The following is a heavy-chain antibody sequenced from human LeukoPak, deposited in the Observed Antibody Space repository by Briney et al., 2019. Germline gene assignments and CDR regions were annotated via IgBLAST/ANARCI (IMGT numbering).Heavy chain of an antibody. D-gene: IGHD2-2*01. CDR2: MNPNSGNT. CDR3: ARGVRAQYQLLRPSWRY. V-gene: IGHV1-8*01. CDR1: GYTFTSYD. Sequence: ASVKVSCKASGYTFTSYDINWVRQATGQGLEWMGWMNPNSGNTGYAQKFQGRVTMTRNTSISTAYMELSSLRSEDTAVYYCARGVRAQYQLLRPSWRYWGQGTLVTVSS. J-gene: IGHJ4*02.